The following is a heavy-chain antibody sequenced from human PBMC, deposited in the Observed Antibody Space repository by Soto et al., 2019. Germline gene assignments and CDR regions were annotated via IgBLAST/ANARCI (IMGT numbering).Heavy chain of an antibody. D-gene: IGHD4-17*01. V-gene: IGHV4-39*07. CDR1: GGSISSSSYY. CDR2: IYYSGST. CDR3: ARDSGVDYAHYYYGMDV. J-gene: IGHJ6*02. Sequence: QLQLQESGPGLVKPSETLSLTCTVSGGSISSSSYYWGWIRQPPGKGLEWIGSIYYSGSTNYNPSLKSRVTISVDTSKNQFSLKLSSVTAADTAVYYCARDSGVDYAHYYYGMDVWGQGTTVTVSS.